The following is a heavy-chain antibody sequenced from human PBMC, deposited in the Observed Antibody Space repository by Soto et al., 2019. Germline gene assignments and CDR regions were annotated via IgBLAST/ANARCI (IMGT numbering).Heavy chain of an antibody. CDR2: IYHSGST. CDR1: GGSISSGGYS. D-gene: IGHD3-22*01. J-gene: IGHJ1*01. V-gene: IGHV4-30-2*01. CDR3: ARDGGSYDSSGYSSAEYFQH. Sequence: QLQLQESGSGLVKPSQTLSLTCAVSGGSISSGGYSWSWIRQPPGKCLEWIGYIYHSGSTYYNPSLKSRVTISVDRSKNQFSLKLSSVTAADTAVYYCARDGGSYDSSGYSSAEYFQHWGQGTLVTVSS.